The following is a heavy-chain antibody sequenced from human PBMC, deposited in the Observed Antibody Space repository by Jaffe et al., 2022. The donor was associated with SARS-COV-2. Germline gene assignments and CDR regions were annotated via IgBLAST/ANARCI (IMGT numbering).Heavy chain of an antibody. J-gene: IGHJ4*02. CDR3: ARHPGLAAVAFYFDY. D-gene: IGHD6-13*01. V-gene: IGHV4-39*01. CDR1: GGSISSSGSY. Sequence: QLQLQESGPRLVKPSEPLSLTCSVSGGSISSSGSYWGWIRQPPGKGLEWIGSMSHSGSTYYNPSLKSRITIFGDTSKNEVSLKLSSVTAADTAVYYCARHPGLAAVAFYFDYWGQGTLVTVSS. CDR2: MSHSGST.